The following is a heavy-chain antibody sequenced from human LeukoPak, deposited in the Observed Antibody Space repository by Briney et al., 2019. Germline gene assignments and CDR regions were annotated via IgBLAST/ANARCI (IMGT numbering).Heavy chain of an antibody. CDR2: INHSGST. D-gene: IGHD5-12*01. Sequence: PSETLSLTCAVYGGSFSGYYWSWIRQPPGKGLEWIGEINHSGSTNYNPSLKSRVTISVDTSKNQFSLKLSSVTAADTAVYYCAGRRLRLNYWGQGTLVTVSS. CDR3: AGRRLRLNY. V-gene: IGHV4-34*01. J-gene: IGHJ4*02. CDR1: GGSFSGYY.